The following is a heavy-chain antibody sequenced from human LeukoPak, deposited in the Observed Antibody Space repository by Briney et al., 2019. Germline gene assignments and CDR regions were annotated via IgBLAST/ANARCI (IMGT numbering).Heavy chain of an antibody. V-gene: IGHV4-34*01. Sequence: HSGSTNYNPSLKSRVTISVDTSKNQFSLKLSSVTAADTAVYYCASYQPDYYDSSGYYYEDGYWGQGTLVTVSS. CDR2: HSGST. J-gene: IGHJ4*02. D-gene: IGHD3-22*01. CDR3: ASYQPDYYDSSGYYYEDGY.